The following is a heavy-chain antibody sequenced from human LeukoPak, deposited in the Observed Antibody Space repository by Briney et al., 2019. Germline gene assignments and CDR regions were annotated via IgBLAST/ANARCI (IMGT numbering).Heavy chain of an antibody. Sequence: SETLSLTCTVSGGPISSYYWSWIRQPPGKGLEWIGYIYYSGSTNYNPSLKSRVIISVDTSKNQFSLKLSSVTAADTAVYYCARHGRKSATYSGWFDPWGQGTLVTVSS. J-gene: IGHJ5*02. V-gene: IGHV4-59*08. CDR3: ARHGRKSATYSGWFDP. CDR2: IYYSGST. D-gene: IGHD1-26*01. CDR1: GGPISSYY.